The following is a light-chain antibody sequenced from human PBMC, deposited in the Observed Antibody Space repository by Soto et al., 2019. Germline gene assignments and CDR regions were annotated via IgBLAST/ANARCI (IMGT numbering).Light chain of an antibody. CDR1: QSVSLS. J-gene: IGKJ5*01. CDR2: GAS. Sequence: EIVLTQSPATLSLSPWGRATLSCRASQSVSLSLAWYQQRRGLPPRLLIYGASNRATGIPDRFSGSGSGTDFTLTISRLEPEDFAVYYCQQYGSSPITFGQGTRLEIK. V-gene: IGKV3-20*01. CDR3: QQYGSSPIT.